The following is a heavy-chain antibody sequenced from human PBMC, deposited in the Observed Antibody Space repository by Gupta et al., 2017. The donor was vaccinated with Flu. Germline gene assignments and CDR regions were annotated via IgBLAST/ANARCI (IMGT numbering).Heavy chain of an antibody. CDR3: ARGVDTASYFDYYYYMDV. CDR2: INPSGGST. J-gene: IGHJ6*03. V-gene: IGHV1-46*01. D-gene: IGHD5-18*01. Sequence: QGLEWMGIINPSGGSTSYAQKFQGRVTMTRDTSTSTVYMELSSLRSEDTAVYYCARGVDTASYFDYYYYMDVWGKGTTVTVSS.